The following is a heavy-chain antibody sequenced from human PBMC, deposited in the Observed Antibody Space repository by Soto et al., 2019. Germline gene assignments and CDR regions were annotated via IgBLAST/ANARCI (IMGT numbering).Heavy chain of an antibody. Sequence: QVTLKESGPVLVKPTETLTLTCTVSGFSLSNARMGVSWIRQPPGKALEWLAHIFSNDEKSYSTSLKSRLTISKDTSKHQVVLTMTNMDPVDTATYYCARNTYCSSTRCYLADFGMDVWGQGTTVTVSS. CDR3: ARNTYCSSTRCYLADFGMDV. CDR2: IFSNDEK. J-gene: IGHJ6*02. D-gene: IGHD2-2*01. CDR1: GFSLSNARMG. V-gene: IGHV2-26*01.